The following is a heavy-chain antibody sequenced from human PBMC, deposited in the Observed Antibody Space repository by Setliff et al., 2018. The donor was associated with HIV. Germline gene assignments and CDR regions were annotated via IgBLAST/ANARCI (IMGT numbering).Heavy chain of an antibody. CDR3: ARGSYCSSTSCYMLANWFDP. CDR1: GGTFSSYA. J-gene: IGHJ5*02. Sequence: GASVKVSCKASGGTFSSYAISWVRQAPGQGLEWMGGIIPIFGTANYAQKFQGRVTITTDESTSTAYMALSSLRSEDTAVYYCARGSYCSSTSCYMLANWFDPWGQGTLVTVSS. V-gene: IGHV1-69*05. CDR2: IIPIFGTA. D-gene: IGHD2-2*02.